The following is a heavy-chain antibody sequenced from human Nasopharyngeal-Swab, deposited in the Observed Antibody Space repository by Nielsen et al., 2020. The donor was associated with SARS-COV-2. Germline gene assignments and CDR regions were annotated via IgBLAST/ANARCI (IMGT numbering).Heavy chain of an antibody. CDR2: LSHSGST. CDR3: ARGNLVVVPSPILGLGPFFYYLSLDV. D-gene: IGHD2-21*01. CDR1: GASVSSNDW. J-gene: IGHJ6*03. Sequence: SETLSLTCAVSGASVSSNDWWTWVRQSPGKGLEWIGELSHSGSTIYNPSLKSRVTLSLDKSKSQFSLKLTSVSAADTAVYFCARGNLVVVPSPILGLGPFFYYLSLDVWGKGTTVTVSS. V-gene: IGHV4-4*02.